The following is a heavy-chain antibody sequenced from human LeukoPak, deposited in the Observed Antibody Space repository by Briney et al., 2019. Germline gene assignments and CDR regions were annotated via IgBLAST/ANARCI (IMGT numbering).Heavy chain of an antibody. CDR1: GFTFSSYW. D-gene: IGHD3-22*01. CDR2: INHSGST. J-gene: IGHJ4*02. V-gene: IGHV4-34*01. Sequence: GSLRLSCAASGFTFSSYWMSWIRQPPGKGLEWIGEINHSGSTNYNPSLKSRVTISVDTSKNQFSLKLSSVTAADTAVYYCARGGPYDSSGYYYWGQGTLVTVSS. CDR3: ARGGPYDSSGYYY.